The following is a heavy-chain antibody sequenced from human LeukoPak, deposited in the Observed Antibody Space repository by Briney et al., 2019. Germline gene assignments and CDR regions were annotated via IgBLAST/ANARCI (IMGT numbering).Heavy chain of an antibody. Sequence: SETLSLTCAVYGGSFSGYYWSWIRQPAGKGLEWIGRIYTSGSTNYNPSLKSRVTMSVDTSKNQFSLKLSSVTAADTAVYYCARDAYRITIFGGYYYMDVWGKGTTVTVSS. CDR2: IYTSGST. D-gene: IGHD3-3*01. V-gene: IGHV4-4*07. CDR1: GGSFSGYY. J-gene: IGHJ6*03. CDR3: ARDAYRITIFGGYYYMDV.